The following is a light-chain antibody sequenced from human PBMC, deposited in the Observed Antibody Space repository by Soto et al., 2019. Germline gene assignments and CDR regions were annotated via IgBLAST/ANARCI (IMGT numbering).Light chain of an antibody. CDR3: QQYNNWPPLT. J-gene: IGKJ4*01. CDR2: AAS. V-gene: IGKV3-15*01. Sequence: MTQSPSTLSASVGDRVTITCRASQSISSWLAWYQQKPGQAPRLLIYAASTRATGIPARFSGSGSGTEFTLTISSLQSEDFAVYYCQQYNNWPPLTFGGGTKVEIK. CDR1: QSISSW.